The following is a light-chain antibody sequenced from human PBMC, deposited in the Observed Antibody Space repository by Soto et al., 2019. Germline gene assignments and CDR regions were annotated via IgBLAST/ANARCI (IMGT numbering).Light chain of an antibody. CDR1: QSVVKN. CDR3: QQYNNWPRT. V-gene: IGKV3-15*01. J-gene: IGKJ1*01. Sequence: ELVMTHSAGTLSVYPGERATLSCRASQSVVKNLAWYQKKPGQAPRLLIYGASTRATGIPARFSGSGYGPEFTLTISSLQSEDFAIYYCQQYNNWPRTFGQGTKVDIK. CDR2: GAS.